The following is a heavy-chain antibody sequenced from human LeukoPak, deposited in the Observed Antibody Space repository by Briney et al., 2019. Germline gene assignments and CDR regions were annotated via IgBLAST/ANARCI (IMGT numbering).Heavy chain of an antibody. D-gene: IGHD6-13*01. V-gene: IGHV4-34*01. Sequence: PSETLSLTCAVYGGSFSGYYWSWIRQPPGKGLEWIGEINHSGSTNCNPSLKSRVTISVDTSKNQFSLKLSSVTAADTAVYYCARGIGDFRIAAAGRAYWYFDLWGRGTLVTVSS. CDR1: GGSFSGYY. CDR3: ARGIGDFRIAAAGRAYWYFDL. J-gene: IGHJ2*01. CDR2: INHSGST.